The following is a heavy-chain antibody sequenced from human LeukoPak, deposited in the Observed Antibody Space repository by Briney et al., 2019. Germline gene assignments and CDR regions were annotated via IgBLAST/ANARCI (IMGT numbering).Heavy chain of an antibody. Sequence: GGSLRLSCAASGFTVSSNYMSWVRQAPGKGLEWVSVIYSGGSIYYADSVKGRFTISRDNSKNTLYLQMNSLRAEDTAVYYCARVGSSSWYYFDYWGQGTLVTVSS. CDR2: IYSGGSI. CDR1: GFTVSSNY. CDR3: ARVGSSSWYYFDY. V-gene: IGHV3-53*01. D-gene: IGHD6-13*01. J-gene: IGHJ4*02.